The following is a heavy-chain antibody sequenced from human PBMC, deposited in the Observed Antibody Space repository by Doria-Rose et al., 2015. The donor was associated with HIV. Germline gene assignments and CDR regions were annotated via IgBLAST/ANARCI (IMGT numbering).Heavy chain of an antibody. CDR1: GDSISSYY. CDR3: ARHGGTYYGYYFDY. J-gene: IGHJ4*02. D-gene: IGHD1-26*01. CDR2: IYYSGST. Sequence: SGPGLVKPSETLSLTCTVSGDSISSYYWSWIRQPPGKGLERIGCIYYSGSTNYKPSLKSRVTISVDTSKNQLSLKLSSVTAADTAVYYCARHGGTYYGYYFDYWGQGTLVTVSS. V-gene: IGHV4-59*01.